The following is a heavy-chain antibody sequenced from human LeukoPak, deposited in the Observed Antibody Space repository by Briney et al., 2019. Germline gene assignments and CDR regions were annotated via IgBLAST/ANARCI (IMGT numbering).Heavy chain of an antibody. J-gene: IGHJ4*02. V-gene: IGHV4-30-4*08. Sequence: SQTLSLTCTVPGGSISSGDYYWSWIRQPPGKGLEWIGYIYYSGSTYYNPSLKSRVTISVDTSKNQFSLKLSSVTAADTAVYYCAREGSATARPFVSNDYWGQGTLVTVSS. D-gene: IGHD6-6*01. CDR2: IYYSGST. CDR3: AREGSATARPFVSNDY. CDR1: GGSISSGDYY.